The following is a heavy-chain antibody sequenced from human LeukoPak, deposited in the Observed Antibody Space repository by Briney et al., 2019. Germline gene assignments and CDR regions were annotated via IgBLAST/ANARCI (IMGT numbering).Heavy chain of an antibody. Sequence: GASVKVSCKASGGTFSSYAISWVRQAPGQGLEWMGRIIPIFGIANYAQKFQGRVTITADKSTSTACMELSSLRSEDTAVYYCARDPDYGMDVWGQGTTVTVSS. J-gene: IGHJ6*02. CDR1: GGTFSSYA. CDR3: ARDPDYGMDV. CDR2: IIPIFGIA. V-gene: IGHV1-69*04.